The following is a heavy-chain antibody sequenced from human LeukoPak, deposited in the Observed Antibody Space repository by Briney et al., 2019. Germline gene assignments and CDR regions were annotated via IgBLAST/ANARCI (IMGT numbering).Heavy chain of an antibody. CDR2: IYYSGST. J-gene: IGHJ5*02. Sequence: SQTLSLTCTVSGGSISSGGYYWSWIRQHPGKVLEWIGYIYYSGSTYYNPSLKSRVTISVDTSKNQFSLKLSSVTAADTAVYYCARGNTGYCSGGSCYPPPFDPWGQGTLVTVSS. CDR1: GGSISSGGYY. D-gene: IGHD2-15*01. CDR3: ARGNTGYCSGGSCYPPPFDP. V-gene: IGHV4-31*03.